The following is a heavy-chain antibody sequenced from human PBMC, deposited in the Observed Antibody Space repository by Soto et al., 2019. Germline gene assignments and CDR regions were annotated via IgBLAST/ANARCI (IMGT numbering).Heavy chain of an antibody. V-gene: IGHV4-30-2*01. CDR2: IYHSGST. Sequence: SETLSLTCAVSGGSISSGGYSWSWIRQPPGKGLEWIGYIYHSGSTYYNPSLKSRVTISVDRSKNQFSLKLSSVTATDTAVYYCASQHYYDSSGYYVVYWGQGTLVTVSS. CDR1: GGSISSGGYS. J-gene: IGHJ4*02. CDR3: ASQHYYDSSGYYVVY. D-gene: IGHD3-22*01.